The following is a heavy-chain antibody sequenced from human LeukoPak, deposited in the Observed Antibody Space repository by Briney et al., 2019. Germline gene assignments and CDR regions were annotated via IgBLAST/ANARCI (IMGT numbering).Heavy chain of an antibody. Sequence: GGSLRLSCAASGFTFSSYEMNWVRQAPGKGLEWVSYISSSGSTIYYADSVKGRFTISRDNAKNSLYLQMNSLRAEDTAVYYCARVQVSPIAAAANDYWGQGTLVTVSS. CDR1: GFTFSSYE. CDR3: ARVQVSPIAAAANDY. D-gene: IGHD6-13*01. CDR2: ISSSGSTI. J-gene: IGHJ4*02. V-gene: IGHV3-48*03.